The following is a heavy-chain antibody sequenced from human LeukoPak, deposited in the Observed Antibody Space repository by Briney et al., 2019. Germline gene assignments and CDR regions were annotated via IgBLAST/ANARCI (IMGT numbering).Heavy chain of an antibody. V-gene: IGHV1-2*02. D-gene: IGHD4/OR15-4a*01. J-gene: IGHJ6*02. CDR1: GYTFTGYY. CDR2: INPNSGGT. CDR3: ARVHDYLYCGMDV. Sequence: ASVKVSCKASGYTFTGYYMHWVRQAPGQGLEWMGWINPNSGGTNYAQKFQGRVTMTRDTSISTAYMELSRLRPDDTAVYYCARVHDYLYCGMDVWGQGTTVTASS.